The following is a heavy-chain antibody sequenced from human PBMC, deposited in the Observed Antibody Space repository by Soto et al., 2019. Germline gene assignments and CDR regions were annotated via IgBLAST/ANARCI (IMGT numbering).Heavy chain of an antibody. CDR3: AKDLGSGSYLFDAFDI. CDR1: GFTFSNYG. Sequence: QGQLVESGGGVVQPGRSLRLSCADSGFTFSNYGMHWVRQAPGKGLEWVAVISYDGSNKYYADSVKGRFTISRDNSKNTLYLQMNSLRAEDTAVYYCAKDLGSGSYLFDAFDIWGQGTMVTVSS. J-gene: IGHJ3*02. D-gene: IGHD1-26*01. CDR2: ISYDGSNK. V-gene: IGHV3-30*18.